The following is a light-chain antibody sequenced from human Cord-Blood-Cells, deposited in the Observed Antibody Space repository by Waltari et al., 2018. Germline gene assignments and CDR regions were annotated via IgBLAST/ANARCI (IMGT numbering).Light chain of an antibody. Sequence: QSALTQPASVSRSPAPSMPISCPGTSSHGGGSNSVSWYQQHPGKAPKLMIYDVSKRPSGVSNRFSGSKSGNTASLTISGLQAEDEADYYCSSYTSSSTWVFGGGTKLTVL. CDR1: SSHGGGSNS. CDR2: DVS. V-gene: IGLV2-14*01. J-gene: IGLJ3*02. CDR3: SSYTSSSTWV.